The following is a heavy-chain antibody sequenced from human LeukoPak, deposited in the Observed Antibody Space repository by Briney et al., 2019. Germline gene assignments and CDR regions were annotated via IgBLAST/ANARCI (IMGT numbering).Heavy chain of an antibody. CDR2: IYHSGST. V-gene: IGHV4-30-2*01. Sequence: SETLSLTCAVSGGSISSGGYSWSWIRQPPGKGLEWIGYIYHSGSTYYNPSLKSRVTISVDRSKNQFSLKLSSVTAADTAVYYCARKVGLYSSSDRNGGFDPWGQGTLVTVSS. CDR3: ARKVGLYSSSDRNGGFDP. CDR1: GGSISSGGYS. J-gene: IGHJ5*02. D-gene: IGHD6-13*01.